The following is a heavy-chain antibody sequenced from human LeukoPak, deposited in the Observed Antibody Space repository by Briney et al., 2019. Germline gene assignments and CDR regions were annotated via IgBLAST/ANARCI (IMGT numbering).Heavy chain of an antibody. Sequence: GESLKISCKGSGYSFTSYWIAWVRQMPGKGLEWMGVIYPGDSDTRYSPSFQGQVTISADKSINTAYLQWSSLRASDTAMYYCARRYANMVYIDYWGQGTRVTVSS. D-gene: IGHD3-10*01. V-gene: IGHV5-51*01. J-gene: IGHJ4*02. CDR3: ARRYANMVYIDY. CDR2: IYPGDSDT. CDR1: GYSFTSYW.